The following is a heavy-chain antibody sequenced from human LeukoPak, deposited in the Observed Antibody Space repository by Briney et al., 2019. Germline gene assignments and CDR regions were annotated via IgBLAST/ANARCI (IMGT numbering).Heavy chain of an antibody. J-gene: IGHJ4*02. CDR3: ASYDATSGTYSFDY. CDR1: GGSISSYY. V-gene: IGHV4-59*08. D-gene: IGHD1-26*01. Sequence: PSETLSVTCTVSGGSISSYYWNWIRKPPGKGLEWIGYIHYSGSTNYNPSLKSRVTMSVDTSRNQFSLKVTAVTAADTAVYYCASYDATSGTYSFDYWGQGTLVTVSS. CDR2: IHYSGST.